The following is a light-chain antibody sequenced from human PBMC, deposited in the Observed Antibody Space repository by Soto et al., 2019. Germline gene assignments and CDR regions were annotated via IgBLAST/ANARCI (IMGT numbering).Light chain of an antibody. V-gene: IGKV3-20*01. CDR3: QQYDKWFSIS. J-gene: IGKJ5*01. CDR1: HTVSITY. CDR2: GAS. Sequence: PCESATLSCSSSHTVSITYVTWYQHKPGQAPRLLIFGASKRATGIPARFSGSGSGTEFTLTISRLEPEDFAVYYCQQYDKWFSISFGQGTRLENK.